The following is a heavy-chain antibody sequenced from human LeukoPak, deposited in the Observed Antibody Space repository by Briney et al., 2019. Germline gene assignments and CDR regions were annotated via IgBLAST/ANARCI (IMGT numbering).Heavy chain of an antibody. D-gene: IGHD3-22*01. CDR2: IYYSGST. Sequence: SETLSLTCTVSGGSISSSSYYWGWIRQPPGKGLEWIGSIYYSGSTYYNPSLKSRVTISVDTSKNQFSLKLSSVTAADTAVYYCSLTYYYDSSGYYEPFDYWGQGTLVTVSS. CDR1: GGSISSSSYY. J-gene: IGHJ4*02. V-gene: IGHV4-39*01. CDR3: SLTYYYDSSGYYEPFDY.